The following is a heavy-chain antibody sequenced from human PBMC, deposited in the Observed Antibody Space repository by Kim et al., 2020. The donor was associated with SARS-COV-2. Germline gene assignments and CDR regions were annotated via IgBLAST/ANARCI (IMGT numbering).Heavy chain of an antibody. V-gene: IGHV3-23*01. CDR3: AKPIRVAALRGGGFDY. J-gene: IGHJ4*02. D-gene: IGHD6-6*01. CDR2: ISGSGGST. CDR1: GFTFSSYA. Sequence: GGSLRLSCAASGFTFSSYAMSWVRQAPGKGLEWVSAISGSGGSTYYADSVKGRFTISRDNSKNTLYLQMNSLRAEDTAVYYCAKPIRVAALRGGGFDYWGQGTLVTVSS.